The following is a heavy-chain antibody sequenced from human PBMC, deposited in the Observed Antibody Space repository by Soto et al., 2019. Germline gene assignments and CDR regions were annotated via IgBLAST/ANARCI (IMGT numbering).Heavy chain of an antibody. D-gene: IGHD2-2*01. CDR2: ISGSGGDT. V-gene: IGHV3-23*01. CDR1: EFTFSNYA. CDR3: AKVRCIITNCHYYYNMDV. Sequence: EVPLLESGGGLVQPGGSLRLSCTASEFTFSNYAMNWVRQAPGKGLEWVSAISGSGGDTYYADSVKGRFTISRDDSKNTLYLQMTCLRAEDTAVYYCAKVRCIITNCHYYYNMDVWGQGTTVTVSS. J-gene: IGHJ6*02.